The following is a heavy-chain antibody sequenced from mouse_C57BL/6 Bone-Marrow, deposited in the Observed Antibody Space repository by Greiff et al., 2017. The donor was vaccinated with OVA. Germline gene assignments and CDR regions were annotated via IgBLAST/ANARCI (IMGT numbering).Heavy chain of an antibody. CDR3: WPHAMDY. Sequence: EVMLVESGGGLVKPGGSLKLSCAASGFTFSSYAMSWVRQTPEKRLEWVATISDGGSYTYYPDNVQGRFTISRDNAKNNLYLQMSHLKSEVTAMYYCWPHAMDYWGQGTSVTVSS. V-gene: IGHV5-4*03. J-gene: IGHJ4*01. CDR2: ISDGGSYT. CDR1: GFTFSSYA.